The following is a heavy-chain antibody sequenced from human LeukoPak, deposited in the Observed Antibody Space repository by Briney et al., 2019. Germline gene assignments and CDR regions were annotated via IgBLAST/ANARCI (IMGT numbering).Heavy chain of an antibody. J-gene: IGHJ4*02. CDR3: ARDRGRGYSGYDKDY. V-gene: IGHV3-48*04. D-gene: IGHD5-12*01. CDR2: IGSSSSTI. CDR1: GFTFSSYS. Sequence: GGSLRLSCAASGFTFSSYSMNWVRQAPGKGLEWVSYIGSSSSTIYYADSVKGRFTISRDNAKNSLYLQMNSLRAEDTAVYYCARDRGRGYSGYDKDYWGQGTLVTVSS.